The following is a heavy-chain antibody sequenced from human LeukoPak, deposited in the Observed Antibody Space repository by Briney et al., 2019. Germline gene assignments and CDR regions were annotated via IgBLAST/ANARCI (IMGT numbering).Heavy chain of an antibody. CDR3: ARRELGVATINY. V-gene: IGHV1-2*02. CDR1: GYTFTGYY. J-gene: IGHJ4*02. CDR2: INPNRGGT. Sequence: ASVKVSCKASGYTFTGYYMHWVRQAPGQGLEWMGWINPNRGGTNYVQKFQGRVTLTRETSISTAYMELSRLRSEDTGVYYCARRELGVATINYWGQGSLVADCS. D-gene: IGHD5-12*01.